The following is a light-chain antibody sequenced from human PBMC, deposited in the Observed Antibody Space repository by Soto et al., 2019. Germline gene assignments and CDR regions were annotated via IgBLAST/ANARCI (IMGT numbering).Light chain of an antibody. Sequence: QSVLTQPASLSAAPGQEVTISCSGSSSNIGGNSVSWYQQLPGTAPKLLIYDDNKRPSGIPDRFSGSKSGTSATLGITGFQTGDEADYYCGSWDSSLSAYVFGTGTKVTVL. CDR2: DDN. V-gene: IGLV1-51*01. CDR1: SSNIGGNS. J-gene: IGLJ1*01. CDR3: GSWDSSLSAYV.